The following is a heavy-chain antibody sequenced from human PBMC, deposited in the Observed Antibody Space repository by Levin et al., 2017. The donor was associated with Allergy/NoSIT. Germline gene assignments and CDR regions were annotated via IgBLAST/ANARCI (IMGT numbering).Heavy chain of an antibody. CDR3: VREQGGRPYNFDC. D-gene: IGHD4-11*01. J-gene: IGHJ4*02. CDR2: MRNKDHNYAT. V-gene: IGHV3-72*01. Sequence: HPGGSLRLSCAVSGFLFRDYYMDWVRQAPGKGLEWVGRMRNKDHNYATEYAASVKGRFVISGDDSKKSLFLQMKSLQTEDTAVYYCVREQGGRPYNFDCWGQGTLVTVSS. CDR1: GFLFRDYY.